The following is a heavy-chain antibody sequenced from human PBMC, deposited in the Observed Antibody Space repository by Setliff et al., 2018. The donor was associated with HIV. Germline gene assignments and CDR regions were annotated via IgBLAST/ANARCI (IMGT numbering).Heavy chain of an antibody. V-gene: IGHV3-30*01. CDR1: GFTFSSYA. D-gene: IGHD3-22*01. CDR2: ISYDGSNK. CDR3: ARDSWSGDGSGPPGY. J-gene: IGHJ4*02. Sequence: SLKISCAASGFTFSSYAMHWVRQAPGKGLEWVAVISYDGSNKYYADSVKGRFTISRDNSKNTLYLQMNSLRAEDTAVYYCARDSWSGDGSGPPGYWGQGTLVTVSS.